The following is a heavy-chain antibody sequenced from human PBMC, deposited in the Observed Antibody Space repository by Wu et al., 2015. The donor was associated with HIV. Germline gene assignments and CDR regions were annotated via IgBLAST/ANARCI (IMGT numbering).Heavy chain of an antibody. V-gene: IGHV1-69*05. D-gene: IGHD3-10*01. J-gene: IGHJ6*02. CDR2: IIPIFGTA. CDR1: GGTFSSYA. Sequence: QVQLVQSGAEVKKPGSSVKVSCKASGGTFSSYAISWVRQAPGQGLEWMGGIIPIFGTANYAQKFQGRVTITTDESTSTAYMELSSLRSEDTAVYYCARPRSPYGSGGLDYYYGMDVWGQGTTVTVSS. CDR3: ARPRSPYGSGGLDYYYGMDV.